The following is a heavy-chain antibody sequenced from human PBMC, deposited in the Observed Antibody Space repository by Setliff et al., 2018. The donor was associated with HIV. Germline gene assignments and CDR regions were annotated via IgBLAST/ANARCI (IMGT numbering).Heavy chain of an antibody. CDR2: IIPIYGTA. D-gene: IGHD6-13*01. V-gene: IGHV1-69*05. CDR1: GGTFSSYA. Sequence: KASGGTFSSYAISWVRQAPGQGLEWMGGIIPIYGTANYAQKFQGRVTITTDESTSTAYMDLSSLGSEDTAVYYCARDSGVSSWYSRAFDYWGQGTLVTVSS. J-gene: IGHJ4*02. CDR3: ARDSGVSSWYSRAFDY.